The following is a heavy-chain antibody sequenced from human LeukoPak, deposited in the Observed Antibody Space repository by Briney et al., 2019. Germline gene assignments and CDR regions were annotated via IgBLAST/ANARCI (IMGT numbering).Heavy chain of an antibody. Sequence: ASVKVSCKASGNTFTGYFIHWVRQAPGQGLEWMGRINANDGGTQYAQHFQGRVTMTRDTSTNTAYMELSSLTSDDTALFYCAREILVLTGTKLYYFDYWGQGPLVTVSS. D-gene: IGHD1-7*01. CDR2: INANDGGT. J-gene: IGHJ4*02. CDR3: AREILVLTGTKLYYFDY. CDR1: GNTFTGYF. V-gene: IGHV1-2*06.